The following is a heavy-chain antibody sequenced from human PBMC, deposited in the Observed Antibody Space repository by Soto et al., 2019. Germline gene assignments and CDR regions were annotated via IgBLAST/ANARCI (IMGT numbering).Heavy chain of an antibody. CDR3: ARDPPYYDSSGSVDAFDI. V-gene: IGHV3-66*01. D-gene: IGHD3-22*01. Sequence: EVQLVESGGGLVQPGGSLRLSCAASGFTVSSNYMSWVRQAPGKGLEWVSVIYSGGSTYYADSVKGRFTISRDNSKNTLYLQMNSLRAEDTAVYYCARDPPYYDSSGSVDAFDIWGQGTMVTVSS. CDR2: IYSGGST. CDR1: GFTVSSNY. J-gene: IGHJ3*02.